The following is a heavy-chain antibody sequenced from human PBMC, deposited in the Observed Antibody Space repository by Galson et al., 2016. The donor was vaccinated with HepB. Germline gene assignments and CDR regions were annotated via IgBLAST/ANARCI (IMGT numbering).Heavy chain of an antibody. CDR2: IDSSRTIP. CDR1: GFTFSDYY. J-gene: IGHJ4*02. Sequence: SLRLSCAVSGFTFSDYYMSWVRQPPGKGLEYTAYIDSSRTIPYYADSVKGRFTISRDNAKSSLYVQMSGPRPNDTAFSYCATTRLLDNWGQGILVTVSS. CDR3: ATTRLLDN. V-gene: IGHV3-11*01.